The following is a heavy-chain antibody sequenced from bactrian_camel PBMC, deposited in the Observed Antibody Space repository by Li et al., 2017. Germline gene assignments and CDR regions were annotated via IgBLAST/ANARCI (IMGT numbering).Heavy chain of an antibody. V-gene: IGHV3S1*01. Sequence: HVQLVESGGGSVQAGGSLRLSCAVSGFRYSSPLMGWFRQAPGKEREGVAVISTGGGSTYYADSVKGRFTISQDNAQNTLLLQMNNLKPDDTAMYYCAAESPSLAGWKPTSLLNQFAYNYWGQGTQVTVS. CDR2: ISTGGGST. D-gene: IGHD5*01. CDR3: AAESPSLAGWKPTSLLNQFAYNY. CDR1: GFRYSSPL. J-gene: IGHJ4*01.